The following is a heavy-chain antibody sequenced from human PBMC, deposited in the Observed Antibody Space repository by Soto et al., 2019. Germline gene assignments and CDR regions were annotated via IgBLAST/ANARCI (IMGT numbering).Heavy chain of an antibody. CDR2: IYYSGST. CDR1: GGSISSGGYY. CDR3: ARVITGYSSGWYLSDNWFDP. V-gene: IGHV4-31*03. J-gene: IGHJ5*02. D-gene: IGHD6-19*01. Sequence: QVRLQESGPGLVKPSQTLSLTCTVSGGSISSGGYYWSWIRQHPGKGLEWIGYIYYSGSTYYNPSLKSRVTISVDTSKNQFSLKLSSVTAADTAVYYCARVITGYSSGWYLSDNWFDPWGQGTLVTVSS.